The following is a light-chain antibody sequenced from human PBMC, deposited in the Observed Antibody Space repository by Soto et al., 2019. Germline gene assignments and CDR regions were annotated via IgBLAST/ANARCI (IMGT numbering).Light chain of an antibody. CDR1: QTISSW. V-gene: IGKV1-5*03. J-gene: IGKJ1*01. Sequence: DLQMTQSPSTLSASVRDRVTITCRASQTISSWLAWFQQRPGRAPNFLIYKASSLKNGVPLRFSGSGSGTQFTLTISSLQPDDFETYYGQQYNTYPWTFGQGTKVDI. CDR2: KAS. CDR3: QQYNTYPWT.